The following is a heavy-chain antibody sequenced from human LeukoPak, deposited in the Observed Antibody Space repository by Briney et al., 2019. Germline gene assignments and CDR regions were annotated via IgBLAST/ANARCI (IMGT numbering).Heavy chain of an antibody. Sequence: GGSLRLSCAASGFTFSSYGIHWVRQAPGKGLEWVAVIWYDGSNKYYADSVKGRFTISRDNSKNTLYLQMNSLRAEDTAVYYCARDREYWFDPWGQGTLATVSS. CDR3: ARDREYWFDP. CDR1: GFTFSSYG. D-gene: IGHD3-10*01. V-gene: IGHV3-33*01. J-gene: IGHJ5*02. CDR2: IWYDGSNK.